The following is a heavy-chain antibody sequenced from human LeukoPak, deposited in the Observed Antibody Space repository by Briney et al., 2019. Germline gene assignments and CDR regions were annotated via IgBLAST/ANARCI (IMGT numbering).Heavy chain of an antibody. Sequence: ASVKVSCKASGYTFTGYYMHWVRQAPGQGLEWMGWISPNSGGTNYAQKFQGRVTIARDTSISTAYMELSRLRSDDTAVYYCASSSSYCSGGNCYYYYGMDFWGQGTTVTVSS. CDR2: ISPNSGGT. J-gene: IGHJ6*02. CDR3: ASSSSYCSGGNCYYYYGMDF. V-gene: IGHV1-2*02. D-gene: IGHD2-15*01. CDR1: GYTFTGYY.